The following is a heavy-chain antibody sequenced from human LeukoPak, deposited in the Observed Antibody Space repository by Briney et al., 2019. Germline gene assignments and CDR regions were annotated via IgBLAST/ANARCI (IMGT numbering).Heavy chain of an antibody. V-gene: IGHV4-4*07. Sequence: KPSETLSLTCSVSGGSISSYYWSWIRQPAGKGLEWIGRIYTSGSTNYNPSLKSRVTMSVDTSKDQISLNLSSVTAADTAVYYCARDSLEFRAFDIWGQGTMITVSS. CDR3: ARDSLEFRAFDI. J-gene: IGHJ3*02. D-gene: IGHD3-3*01. CDR2: IYTSGST. CDR1: GGSISSYY.